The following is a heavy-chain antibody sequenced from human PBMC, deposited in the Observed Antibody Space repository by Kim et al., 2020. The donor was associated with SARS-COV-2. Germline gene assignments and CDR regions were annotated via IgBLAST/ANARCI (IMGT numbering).Heavy chain of an antibody. CDR2: ISGSGGST. CDR1: GFTFSSYA. Sequence: GGSLRLSCAASGFTFSSYAMSWVRQAPGKGLEWVSGISGSGGSTYYADSVKGRFTISRDTSKNTLYLQMNSLRAEDTAVYYCAKRGVRTAETYYYDWFDYWGQGTLVTVSS. CDR3: AKRGVRTAETYYYDWFDY. D-gene: IGHD3-22*01. V-gene: IGHV3-23*01. J-gene: IGHJ4*02.